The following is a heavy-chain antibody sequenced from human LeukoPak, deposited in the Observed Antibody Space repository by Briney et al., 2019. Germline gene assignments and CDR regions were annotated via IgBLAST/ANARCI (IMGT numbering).Heavy chain of an antibody. CDR3: ARGGGDYYFAY. CDR1: GFTFSSYD. Sequence: GGSLRLSCAASGFTFSSYDMHWVRQATGKGLEWVSAIGTAGDTYYPGSVKGRFTISRENAKNSLYLQMNSLRAEDTAVYYCARGGGDYYFAYWGQGTLVTVSS. J-gene: IGHJ4*02. CDR2: IGTAGDT. D-gene: IGHD2-21*02. V-gene: IGHV3-13*01.